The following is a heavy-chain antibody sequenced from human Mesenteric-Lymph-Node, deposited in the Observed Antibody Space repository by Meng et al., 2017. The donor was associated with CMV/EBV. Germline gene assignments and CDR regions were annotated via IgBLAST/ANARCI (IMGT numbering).Heavy chain of an antibody. D-gene: IGHD6-6*01. CDR2: ISSSSSYI. CDR3: ARGPYHTTSSPYYYGMDV. V-gene: IGHV3-21*01. Sequence: GGSLRLSCAASGFTFTSYWMSWVRQAPGKGLEWVSSISSSSSYIYYADSVKGRFTISRDNAKNSLYLQMNSLRAEDTAVYYCARGPYHTTSSPYYYGMDVWGQGTTVTVSS. CDR1: GFTFTSYW. J-gene: IGHJ6*02.